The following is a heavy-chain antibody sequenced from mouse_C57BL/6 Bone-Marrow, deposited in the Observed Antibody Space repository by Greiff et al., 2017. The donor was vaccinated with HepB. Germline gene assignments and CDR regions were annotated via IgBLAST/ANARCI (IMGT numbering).Heavy chain of an antibody. V-gene: IGHV1-63*01. Sequence: VQLQESGAELVRPGTSVKMSCKASGYTFTNYWIGWAKQRPGHGLEWIGDIYPGGGYTNYNEKFKGKATLTADKSSSTAYMQFSSLTSEDSAVYYCARGLRRVWYFDVWGTGTTVTVSS. CDR1: GYTFTNYW. CDR2: IYPGGGYT. D-gene: IGHD2-4*01. J-gene: IGHJ1*03. CDR3: ARGLRRVWYFDV.